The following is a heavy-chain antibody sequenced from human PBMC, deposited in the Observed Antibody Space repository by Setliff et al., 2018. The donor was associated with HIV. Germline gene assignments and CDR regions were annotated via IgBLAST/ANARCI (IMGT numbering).Heavy chain of an antibody. CDR2: MHHSGGT. D-gene: IGHD3-16*01. Sequence: SETLSLTCTVSGYSISTGYNWGCIRQPPGKGLEWIGSMHHSGGTYYNPSLKTRVAISLDTSKNQFSLNLSSVTAADTAVYYCVRGGSWGIIWGQGTVVTVSS. V-gene: IGHV4-38-2*02. CDR3: VRGGSWGII. J-gene: IGHJ3*02. CDR1: GYSISTGYN.